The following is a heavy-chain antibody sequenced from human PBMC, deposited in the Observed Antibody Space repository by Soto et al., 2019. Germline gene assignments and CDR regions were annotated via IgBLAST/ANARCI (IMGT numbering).Heavy chain of an antibody. J-gene: IGHJ4*02. CDR3: AVSNYAGSGSPDDY. D-gene: IGHD3-10*01. V-gene: IGHV3-23*01. CDR1: GFTFSDRA. CDR2: LTTRGFNT. Sequence: EVQLLESGGDLVQPGGSLRLSCAASGFTFSDRAMTWVRQAPGKGLEWVSALTTRGFNTYYTDSVTGRFTTYRDNSRNTLYLEMKSLRAEYTATYYGAVSNYAGSGSPDDYWGQGTLVAVSS.